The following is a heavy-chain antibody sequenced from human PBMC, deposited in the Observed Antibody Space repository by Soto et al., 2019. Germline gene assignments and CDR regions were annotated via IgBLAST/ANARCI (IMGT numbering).Heavy chain of an antibody. Sequence: PAETRSLTCTVSGGPIISTISYWGWICQPPGKRLERIGSIHYRVRTYYNPSLKSRVTISVDTSKNQFSLKLSSVTAADTAVYYCASLHYVSDSYYLPVYWFEPWGQGTLVTISA. V-gene: IGHV4-39*01. CDR3: ASLHYVSDSYYLPVYWFEP. D-gene: IGHD3-10*01. CDR1: GGPIISTISY. J-gene: IGHJ5*02. CDR2: IHYRVRT.